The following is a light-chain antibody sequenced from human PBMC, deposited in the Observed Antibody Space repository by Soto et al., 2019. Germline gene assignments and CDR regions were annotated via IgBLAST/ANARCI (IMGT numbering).Light chain of an antibody. V-gene: IGKV3-15*01. J-gene: IGKJ4*01. CDR3: RQYHIWLT. CDR1: QSVKSN. CDR2: DAS. Sequence: EIVMTPSPVTLSVSPVERATLSCRASQSVKSNLAWYQQKPGQAPRILIYDASNRATGIPARFSGSGSGTEFTLTISSLQSEDFAIYYCRQYHIWLTFGGGTKVDI.